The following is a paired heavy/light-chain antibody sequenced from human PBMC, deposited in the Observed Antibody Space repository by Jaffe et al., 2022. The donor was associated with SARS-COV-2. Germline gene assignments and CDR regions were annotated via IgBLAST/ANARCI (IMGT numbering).Heavy chain of an antibody. Sequence: EVQLVESGGGLVQPGGSLRLSCAASGFTFSSYWMSWVRQAPGKGLEWVANIKQDGSEKYYVDSVKGRFTISRDNAKNSLYLQMNSLRAEDTAVYYCAREGHIAARPGGPFYYYGMDVWGQGTTVTVSS. D-gene: IGHD6-6*01. CDR2: IKQDGSEK. V-gene: IGHV3-7*03. J-gene: IGHJ6*02. CDR3: AREGHIAARPGGPFYYYGMDV. CDR1: GFTFSSYW.
Light chain of an antibody. V-gene: IGKV2-28*01. CDR1: QSLLHSNGYNY. J-gene: IGKJ3*01. CDR2: LGS. Sequence: DIVMTQSPLSLPVTPGEPASISCRSSQSLLHSNGYNYLDWYLQKPGQSPQLLIYLGSNRASGVPDRFSGSGSGTDFTLKISRVEAEDVGVYYCMQALQTPPRTFGPGTKVDIK. CDR3: MQALQTPPRT.